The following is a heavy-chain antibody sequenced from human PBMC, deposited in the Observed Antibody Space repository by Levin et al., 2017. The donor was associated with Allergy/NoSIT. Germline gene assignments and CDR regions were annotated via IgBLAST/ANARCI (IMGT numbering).Heavy chain of an antibody. CDR3: ARAIPSAAGTTSYDY. CDR2: IGTAGDT. V-gene: IGHV3-13*01. Sequence: GGSLRLSCAASGFTFSSYDMHWVRQATGKGLEWVSAIGTAGDTYYPGSVKGRFTISRENAKNSLYLQMNSLRAGDTAVYYCARAIPSAAGTTSYDYWGQGTLVTVSS. CDR1: GFTFSSYD. J-gene: IGHJ4*02. D-gene: IGHD6-13*01.